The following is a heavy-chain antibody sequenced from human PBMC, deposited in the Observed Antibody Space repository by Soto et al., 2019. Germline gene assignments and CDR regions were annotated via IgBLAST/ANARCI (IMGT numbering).Heavy chain of an antibody. J-gene: IGHJ6*02. CDR2: IDQDGNEK. D-gene: IGHD6-6*01. V-gene: IGHV3-7*05. CDR3: SRRLEV. Sequence: EVQLVESGGALVQPGGSLRLSCAASGFNFYTSWMDWVRQSPGKGLEWVANIDQDGNEKYYVDSVKGRFTISRDNARNILYLQMNSLRAEDTGVYYCSRRLEVWGHGTTVTVSS. CDR1: GFNFYTSW.